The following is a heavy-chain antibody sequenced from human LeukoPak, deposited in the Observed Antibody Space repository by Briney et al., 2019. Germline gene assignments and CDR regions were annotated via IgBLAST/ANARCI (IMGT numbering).Heavy chain of an antibody. V-gene: IGHV3-74*01. D-gene: IGHD2/OR15-2a*01. J-gene: IGHJ4*02. CDR3: VRDVFSLGDS. Sequence: GGSLRLSCAASGFTLSDYGMHWVRQAPGKGLVWVSHINHDGTLRNYADSVKGRFTISGDFAKNTLYLQMNTLGAEDTAVYYCVRDVFSLGDSWGQGTLVTVSS. CDR1: GFTLSDYG. CDR2: INHDGTLR.